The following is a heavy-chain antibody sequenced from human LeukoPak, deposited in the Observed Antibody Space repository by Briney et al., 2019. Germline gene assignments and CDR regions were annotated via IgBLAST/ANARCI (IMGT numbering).Heavy chain of an antibody. CDR2: IYYSGST. V-gene: IGHV4-59*01. CDR1: GGSISSYY. D-gene: IGHD4-23*01. CDR3: ARDLRWGYNWFDP. J-gene: IGHJ5*02. Sequence: SETLSLTCTVSGGSISSYYWSWVRQPPGKGLEWIGYIYYSGSTNYNPSLKSRVTISVDTSKNQFSLKLSSVTAADTAVYYCARDLRWGYNWFDPWGQGTLVTVSS.